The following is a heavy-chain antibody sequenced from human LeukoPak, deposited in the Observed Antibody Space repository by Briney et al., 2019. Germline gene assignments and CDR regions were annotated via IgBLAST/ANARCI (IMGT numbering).Heavy chain of an antibody. Sequence: GGSLRLSCAASGFTFSSYSMSWVRQAPGKGLEWVSVIYSGGSTYYADSVKGRFTISRDISKNTLYLQMNSLRVEDTAVYHCARDGYNYGPYGLDVWGQGTTVTVSS. D-gene: IGHD5-18*01. J-gene: IGHJ6*02. CDR3: ARDGYNYGPYGLDV. V-gene: IGHV3-66*01. CDR2: IYSGGST. CDR1: GFTFSSYS.